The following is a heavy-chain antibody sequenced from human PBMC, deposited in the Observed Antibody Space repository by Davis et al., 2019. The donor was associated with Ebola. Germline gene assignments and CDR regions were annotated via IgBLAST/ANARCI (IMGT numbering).Heavy chain of an antibody. CDR1: GGSISSSNW. Sequence: SETLSLTCAVSGGSISSSNWWSWVRQPPGKGLEWIGEIYHSGSTNYNPSLKSRVTISVDKSKNQFSLKLSSVTAADTAVYYCARDEWLVRGNLDYWGQGTLVTVSS. V-gene: IGHV4-4*02. CDR2: IYHSGST. D-gene: IGHD6-19*01. J-gene: IGHJ4*02. CDR3: ARDEWLVRGNLDY.